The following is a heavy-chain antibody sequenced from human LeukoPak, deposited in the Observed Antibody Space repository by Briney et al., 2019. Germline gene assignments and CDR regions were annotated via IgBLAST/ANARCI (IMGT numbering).Heavy chain of an antibody. D-gene: IGHD3-16*02. V-gene: IGHV1-8*03. CDR3: ARGIPWMITFGGVIVPTYNWFDP. J-gene: IGHJ5*02. CDR2: MNPNSGNT. CDR1: GYTFTSYD. Sequence: GASVKVSCKASGYTFTSYDINWVRQATGQGLEWMGWMNPNSGNTGYALKFQGRVTITRNTSISTAYMELSSLRSEDTAVYYCARGIPWMITFGGVIVPTYNWFDPWGQGTLVTVSS.